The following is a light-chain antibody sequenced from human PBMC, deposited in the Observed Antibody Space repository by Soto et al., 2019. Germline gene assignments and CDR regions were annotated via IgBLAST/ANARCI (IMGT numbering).Light chain of an antibody. CDR1: QSVSSN. CDR2: GAS. J-gene: IGKJ1*01. CDR3: QQYNNWPQT. V-gene: IGKV3-15*01. Sequence: EIVLTQSPGTLSLSPGERATLSCRASQSVSSNLAWYQQKPGQAPRLLIYGASTRATGIPARFSGSGSGTEFTLTISSLQSEDFAVYYCQQYNNWPQTFGQGTMVDIK.